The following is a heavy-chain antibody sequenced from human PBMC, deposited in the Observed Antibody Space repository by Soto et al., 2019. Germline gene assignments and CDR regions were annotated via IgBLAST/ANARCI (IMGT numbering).Heavy chain of an antibody. CDR3: AKELQRGMDG. Sequence: XSVKVSCKSSGYTFSFYHLHLVRQAPGQGLEWMGWIHPNSGGTNYAQRFEGRVTMTRDTSINTAYMELSRLTSDDTAVYFCAKELQRGMDGWGQGTTVTGLL. V-gene: IGHV1-2*02. CDR2: IHPNSGGT. J-gene: IGHJ6*01. CDR1: GYTFSFYH. D-gene: IGHD4-4*01.